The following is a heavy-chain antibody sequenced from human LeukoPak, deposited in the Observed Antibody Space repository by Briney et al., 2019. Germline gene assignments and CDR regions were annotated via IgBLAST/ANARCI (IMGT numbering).Heavy chain of an antibody. CDR2: INHSGST. CDR3: ARVIVATNTFDAFDI. Sequence: SETLSLTCAVYGGSFSGCYWSWIRQPPGKGLEWIGEINHSGSTNYNPSLKSRVTISVDTSKNHFSLKLSSVTAADTAVYYCARVIVATNTFDAFDIWGQGTMVTVSS. V-gene: IGHV4-34*01. D-gene: IGHD5-12*01. CDR1: GGSFSGCY. J-gene: IGHJ3*02.